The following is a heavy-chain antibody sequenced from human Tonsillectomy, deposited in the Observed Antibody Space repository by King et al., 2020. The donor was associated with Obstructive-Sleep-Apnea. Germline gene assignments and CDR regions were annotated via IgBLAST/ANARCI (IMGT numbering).Heavy chain of an antibody. Sequence: VQLVESGGGVVQPGGSLRLSCAASGFTFSRFAMHWVRQAPGKGLEWVAIIWYDGSNKYYADSVKGRFTISRDNSKNMLYLQMNSLTAEDTAVYYCARVTEHRLGYSSGCDQIDYWGQGTLVTVSS. D-gene: IGHD6-19*01. J-gene: IGHJ4*02. CDR1: GFTFSRFA. CDR3: ARVTEHRLGYSSGCDQIDY. CDR2: IWYDGSNK. V-gene: IGHV3-33*01.